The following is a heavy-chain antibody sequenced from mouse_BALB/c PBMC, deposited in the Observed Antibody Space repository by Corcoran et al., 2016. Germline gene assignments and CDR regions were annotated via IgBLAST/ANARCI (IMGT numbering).Heavy chain of an antibody. D-gene: IGHD1-2*01. V-gene: IGHV1-9*01. CDR1: GYTFSSYW. CDR3: ARSLRLPAIDY. CDR2: ILPGSGST. Sequence: QVQLQQSGAELMKPGASVKISCKATGYTFSSYWIEWGKQRPGHGREWCGEILPGSGSTNYNEKFKGKATFTADTSFNTAYMQLSSLTSEDSAVYYCARSLRLPAIDYWGQGTSVTVSS. J-gene: IGHJ4*01.